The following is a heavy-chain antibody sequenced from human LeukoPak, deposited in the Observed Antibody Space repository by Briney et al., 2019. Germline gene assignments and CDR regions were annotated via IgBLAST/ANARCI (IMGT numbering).Heavy chain of an antibody. V-gene: IGHV4-59*08. J-gene: IGHJ4*02. CDR3: ARHRLVSTIMAEFDY. CDR1: GGSISSYY. Sequence: SETLSLTCTVSGGSISSYYWGWIRQPPGKGLEWIGYIYYSGSTNYNPSLKSRVTISVDTSKNQFSLKLSSVTAADTAVYYCARHRLVSTIMAEFDYWGRGTLVTVSS. CDR2: IYYSGST. D-gene: IGHD5/OR15-5a*01.